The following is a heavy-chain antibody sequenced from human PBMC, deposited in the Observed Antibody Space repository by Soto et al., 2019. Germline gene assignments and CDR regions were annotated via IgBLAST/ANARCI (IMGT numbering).Heavy chain of an antibody. J-gene: IGHJ4*02. D-gene: IGHD1-1*01. CDR2: INDDGSST. CDR1: GFTFSMYW. CDR3: TRGLRSTSTGTGAF. Sequence: GGSLRLSCAASGFTFSMYWMHWVRQVPGKGPEWVSRINDDGSSTNYADSVKGRFTISRDNAKNTLYLQMNDLRAEDTAVYYCTRGLRSTSTGTGAFWGQGTLVTVSS. V-gene: IGHV3-74*01.